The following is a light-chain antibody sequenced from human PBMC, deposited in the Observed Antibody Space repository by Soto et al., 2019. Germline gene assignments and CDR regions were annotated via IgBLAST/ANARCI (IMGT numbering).Light chain of an antibody. CDR1: SSDVGGSDY. CDR3: SSSATSTTSHVV. J-gene: IGLJ2*01. Sequence: QSVLTQPASVSGSPGQSITISCTGTSSDVGGSDYVSWYQHHPGKAPKLMIYGVTNRPSGVSSRFSGSKSGNTASLTISGLQAEDEADYYCSSSATSTTSHVVFGGGTKLTVL. V-gene: IGLV2-14*03. CDR2: GVT.